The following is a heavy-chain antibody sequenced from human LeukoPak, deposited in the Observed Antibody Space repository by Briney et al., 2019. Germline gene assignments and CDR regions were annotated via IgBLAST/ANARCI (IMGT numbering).Heavy chain of an antibody. Sequence: GGSLRLSCVASGFTFSDYGMLWVRQPPGKGLEWVAVISYDGRNEHYADSVKGRFTISRDNSKNTLYLQMNSLRAEDTAVYYCARGGPHDAFDIWGQGTMVTVSS. CDR2: ISYDGRNE. V-gene: IGHV3-30*03. CDR1: GFTFSDYG. D-gene: IGHD3-16*01. CDR3: ARGGPHDAFDI. J-gene: IGHJ3*02.